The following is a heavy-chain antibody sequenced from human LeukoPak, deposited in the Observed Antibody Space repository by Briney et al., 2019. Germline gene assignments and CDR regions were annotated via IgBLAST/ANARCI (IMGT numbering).Heavy chain of an antibody. CDR3: ARTRWDCSGGSCYSWYYYYYMDV. CDR1: GGSVSSGSYY. Sequence: SETLSLTCTVSGGSVSSGSYYWSWIRQPPGKGLEWIGCIYYSGSTNYNPSLKSRVTISVDTSKNQFSLKLSSVTAADTAVYYCARTRWDCSGGSCYSWYYYYYMDVWGKGTTVTVSS. J-gene: IGHJ6*03. D-gene: IGHD2-15*01. CDR2: IYYSGST. V-gene: IGHV4-61*01.